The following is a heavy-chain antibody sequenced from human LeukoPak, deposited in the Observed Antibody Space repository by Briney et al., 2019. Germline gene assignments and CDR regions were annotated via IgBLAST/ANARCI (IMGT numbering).Heavy chain of an antibody. V-gene: IGHV3-23*01. CDR3: AKDFASGWFHNWFDP. J-gene: IGHJ5*02. CDR2: ISGGGGTT. D-gene: IGHD6-19*01. Sequence: GGSLRLSCAASGFTFSNYAMSWVRQAPGKGLEWVSAISGGGGTTYYADSVKGRFTISRDNSKNMLYLQMNSLRVEDTAVYYCAKDFASGWFHNWFDPWGQGTLVTVSS. CDR1: GFTFSNYA.